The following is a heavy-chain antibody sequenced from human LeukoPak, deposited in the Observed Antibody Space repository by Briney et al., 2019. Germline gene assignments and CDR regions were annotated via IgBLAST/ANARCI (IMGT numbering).Heavy chain of an antibody. CDR1: GGSISSYY. V-gene: IGHV4-59*01. CDR2: IYYSGST. CDR3: ARVSSNYGLNYSDY. D-gene: IGHD4-11*01. Sequence: SETLSLTCTVSGGSISSYYWSWIRQPPGKGMEWIGYIYYSGSTNYNPSLKSRVTISVDTSKNQFSLKLSSVTAADTAVYYCARVSSNYGLNYSDYWGQGTLVTVSS. J-gene: IGHJ4*02.